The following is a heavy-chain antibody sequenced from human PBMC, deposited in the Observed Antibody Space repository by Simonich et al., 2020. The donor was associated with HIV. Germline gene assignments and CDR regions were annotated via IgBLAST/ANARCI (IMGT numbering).Heavy chain of an antibody. CDR2: ISAYNGNT. D-gene: IGHD6-13*01. CDR1: GYTFTSYG. CDR3: ARDRGVAAPGVLAFDI. V-gene: IGHV1-18*01. Sequence: QVQLVQSGAEVKKPGASVKVSCKASGYTFTSYGFSWVRQAPGQGLEWMGWISAYNGNTKYAQKVQGRVTMTTDTSTSTAYMELRSLISDDTAVYYCARDRGVAAPGVLAFDIWGQGTTVTVSS. J-gene: IGHJ3*02.